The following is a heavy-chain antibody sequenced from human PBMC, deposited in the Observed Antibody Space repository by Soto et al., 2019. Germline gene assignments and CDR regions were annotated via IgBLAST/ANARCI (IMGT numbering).Heavy chain of an antibody. CDR3: AIIMTHSDSFDI. V-gene: IGHV1-2*04. D-gene: IGHD3-16*01. J-gene: IGHJ3*02. CDR1: GYSFAGFY. CDR2: INSNSGAT. Sequence: ASVTGYCKASGYSFAGFYIHWMRQAPGQGLEWVGSINSNSGATTYAQKFQDSVAMTRDTSVSTAYMDLNRLTSDDTAIYYCAIIMTHSDSFDIWGQGTMVTVSS.